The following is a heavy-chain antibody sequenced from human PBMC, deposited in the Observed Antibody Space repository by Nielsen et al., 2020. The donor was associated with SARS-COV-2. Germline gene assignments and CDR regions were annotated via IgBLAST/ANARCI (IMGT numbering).Heavy chain of an antibody. Sequence: ASVKVSCKASGYAFTRYDIHWVRQAPGQRLEWLGWINAGNGNTKYSQKFQGRVTITRDTSASTAYMELSSLRSEDTAVYYCARASPSFFGATIPWGQGTLVTVSS. CDR1: GYAFTRYD. V-gene: IGHV1-3*01. D-gene: IGHD1-26*01. J-gene: IGHJ4*02. CDR3: ARASPSFFGATIP. CDR2: INAGNGNT.